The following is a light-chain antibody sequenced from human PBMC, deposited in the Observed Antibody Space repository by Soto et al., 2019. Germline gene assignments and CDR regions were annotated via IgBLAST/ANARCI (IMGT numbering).Light chain of an antibody. CDR1: QRISSN. Sequence: EIVMTQSPATLSVSPRERATLSCRASQRISSNLAWYQQKPGQAPRLLIYGASTRATGIPERFSGSGSGTELNLTISSLQSEDFAVDYCQQYNNWPPAYTFGQGTKVEIK. CDR3: QQYNNWPPAYT. J-gene: IGKJ2*01. CDR2: GAS. V-gene: IGKV3-15*01.